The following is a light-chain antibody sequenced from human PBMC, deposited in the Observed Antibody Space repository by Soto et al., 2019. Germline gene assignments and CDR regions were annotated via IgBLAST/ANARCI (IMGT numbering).Light chain of an antibody. CDR1: SSDVGGYNY. CDR2: EVS. J-gene: IGLJ1*01. Sequence: QSALTQPASVSGSPGQSITISCTGTSSDVGGYNYVSWYQQHPGKAPKLMIYEVSNRPSGVSNRFSGSKSGNTASLTISGLQAEDEADYYCSSYTSSSTRLDVFGTGTKGTVL. V-gene: IGLV2-14*01. CDR3: SSYTSSSTRLDV.